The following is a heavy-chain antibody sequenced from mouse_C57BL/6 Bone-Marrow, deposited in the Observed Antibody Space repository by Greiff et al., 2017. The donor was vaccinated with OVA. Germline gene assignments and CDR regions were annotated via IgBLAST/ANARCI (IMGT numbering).Heavy chain of an antibody. Sequence: EVQLQQSGTVLARPGASVKMSCKTSGYTFTSYWMHWVKQRPGQGLEWIGAIYPGNSETSYNQKFKGKAKLTAVTSASTADMELSCLTTEDSAVYYCTRWLLRPWYFDVWGTGTTVTVSS. V-gene: IGHV1-5*01. CDR2: IYPGNSET. D-gene: IGHD2-3*01. J-gene: IGHJ1*03. CDR3: TRWLLRPWYFDV. CDR1: GYTFTSYW.